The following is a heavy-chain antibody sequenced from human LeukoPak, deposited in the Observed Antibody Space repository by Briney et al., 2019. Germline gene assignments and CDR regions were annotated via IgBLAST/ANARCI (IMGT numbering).Heavy chain of an antibody. CDR3: ARGPLNCTNGVCYRTNFDY. V-gene: IGHV4-34*01. D-gene: IGHD2-8*01. CDR1: GGYFSGYY. J-gene: IGHJ4*02. Sequence: SETLSLTCAVYGGYFSGYYWSWIRQPPGKGLEWIGEINHSGSTNYNPSLKSRVTISVDTSKNQFSLKLSSVTAADTAVYYCARGPLNCTNGVCYRTNFDYWGQGTLVTVSS. CDR2: INHSGST.